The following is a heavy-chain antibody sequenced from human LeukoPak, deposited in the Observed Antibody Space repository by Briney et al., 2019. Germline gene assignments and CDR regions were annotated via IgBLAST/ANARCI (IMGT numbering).Heavy chain of an antibody. V-gene: IGHV3-23*01. CDR2: MSGSGGST. J-gene: IGHJ4*02. D-gene: IGHD6-19*01. CDR1: GFTFSSYA. Sequence: GGSLRLSCAASGFTFSSYAMSWVRQAAGKGVGWVSAMSGSGGSTYYADSVKGRFNITRDNSKNTLYLQMNSLRAEDTAVYYCAPFPGKSSSVLDYWGQGTLVTVSS. CDR3: APFPGKSSSVLDY.